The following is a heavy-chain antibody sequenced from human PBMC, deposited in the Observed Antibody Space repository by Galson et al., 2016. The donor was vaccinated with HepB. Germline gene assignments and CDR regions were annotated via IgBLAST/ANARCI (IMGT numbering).Heavy chain of an antibody. V-gene: IGHV3-21*01. D-gene: IGHD5-24*01. CDR1: GFTFSTYS. CDR3: ARVTGYSFDN. CDR2: ITSGSDYI. Sequence: SLRLSCAASGFTFSTYSMNWVRQAPGKGLEWVSFITSGSDYIYEAHSVKGRFTISRDDAKNSLYLQMNSLRAEDTAVYFCARVTGYSFDNWGQGTLVTVSS. J-gene: IGHJ4*02.